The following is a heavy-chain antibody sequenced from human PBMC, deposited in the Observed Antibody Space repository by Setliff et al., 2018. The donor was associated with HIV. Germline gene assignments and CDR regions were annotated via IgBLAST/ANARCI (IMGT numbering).Heavy chain of an antibody. CDR2: ISTSGST. D-gene: IGHD3-22*01. V-gene: IGHV4-4*09. J-gene: IGHJ3*01. Sequence: SETLSLTCIVSGASISTYSWSWIRQSPGKGLECIGYISTSGSTNYSPSLKSRVTTPVDTSKNHFSLRLRSVTAADTAVYYCARLSVVIHDTFDVWGHGTMVTVS. CDR3: ARLSVVIHDTFDV. CDR1: GASISTYS.